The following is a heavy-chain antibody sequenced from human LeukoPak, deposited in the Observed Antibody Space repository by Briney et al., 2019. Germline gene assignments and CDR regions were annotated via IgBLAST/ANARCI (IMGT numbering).Heavy chain of an antibody. Sequence: SETLSLTCTVSGDSINSYYWSWIRQPPGKGLEWIGYIYYSGSTKYNPPIKSRFTISVDTSKNQFSLKLSSVTAADTAVYYCARSLRGYRFATDYWGQGTLVTVSS. J-gene: IGHJ4*02. D-gene: IGHD5-18*01. CDR2: IYYSGST. V-gene: IGHV4-59*08. CDR3: ARSLRGYRFATDY. CDR1: GDSINSYY.